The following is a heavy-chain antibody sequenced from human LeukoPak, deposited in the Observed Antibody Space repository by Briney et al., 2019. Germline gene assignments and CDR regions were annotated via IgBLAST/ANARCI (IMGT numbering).Heavy chain of an antibody. D-gene: IGHD2-2*02. J-gene: IGHJ6*02. CDR1: GFSFSTYG. CDR2: IWHDGSNK. Sequence: GGSLRLSCAASGFSFSTYGMHWIRQAPGKGLEWVAVIWHDGSNKHYGDSVKGRFTISRDNSKNTLYLQMNSLRAEDTAVYYCARGLGDIVVVPAAIKMYYYYGMDVWGQGTTVTVSS. V-gene: IGHV3-33*01. CDR3: ARGLGDIVVVPAAIKMYYYYGMDV.